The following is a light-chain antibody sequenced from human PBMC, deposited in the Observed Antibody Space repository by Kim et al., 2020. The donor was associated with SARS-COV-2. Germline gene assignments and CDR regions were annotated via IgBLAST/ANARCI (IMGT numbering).Light chain of an antibody. CDR1: QSVSSSY. J-gene: IGKJ4*01. Sequence: EIVLTQSPGTLSLSPGERATLSCRASQSVSSSYLAWYQQKPGQAPRLLIYGASSRATGIPDRFSGSGSGTDFTLTISRLEPEDFAVYYCQQYGSSRGTFGGATKVDIK. CDR2: GAS. CDR3: QQYGSSRGT. V-gene: IGKV3-20*01.